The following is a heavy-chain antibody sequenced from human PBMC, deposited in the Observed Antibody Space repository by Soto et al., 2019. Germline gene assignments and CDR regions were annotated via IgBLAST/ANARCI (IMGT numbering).Heavy chain of an antibody. CDR3: ARPRVDYGEVFDY. CDR1: GGSISSSSYY. D-gene: IGHD4-17*01. CDR2: IYYSGST. Sequence: QLQLQESGPGLVKPSETLSLTCTVSGGSISSSSYYWGWIRQPPGKGLEWIGSIYYSGSTYYNPSLKSRVTISVDTSKNQFSLKLSSVTAADTAVYYCARPRVDYGEVFDYWGQGTLVTVSS. J-gene: IGHJ4*02. V-gene: IGHV4-39*01.